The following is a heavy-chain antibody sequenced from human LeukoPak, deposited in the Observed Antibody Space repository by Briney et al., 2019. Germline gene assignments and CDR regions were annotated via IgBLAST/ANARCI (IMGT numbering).Heavy chain of an antibody. CDR3: ARDGIGALYYYYDMDV. CDR1: GFTFSGFW. V-gene: IGHV3-7*01. D-gene: IGHD1-26*01. J-gene: IGHJ6*02. Sequence: GGSLRLSCAASGFTFSGFWMSWVRQAPGKGLEWVANIKQDGSETYYVDSVKGRFTISRDNDKNSLYLQMNSLRAEDTAVYYCARDGIGALYYYYDMDVCGQGTTVTVSS. CDR2: IKQDGSET.